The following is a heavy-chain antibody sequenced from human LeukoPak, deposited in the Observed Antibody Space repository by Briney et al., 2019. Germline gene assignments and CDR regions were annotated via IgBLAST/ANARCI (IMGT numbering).Heavy chain of an antibody. CDR3: AREGYSAYGLDY. V-gene: IGHV3-23*01. CDR2: ISASGDTT. J-gene: IGHJ4*02. D-gene: IGHD5-12*01. Sequence: PGGSLRLSCAASGFTFSNSAMTWVRQSPGKGLEWVSDISASGDTTHYADSVKGRFTISRDNAKNSLDLQMDSLRVEDTAVYYCAREGYSAYGLDYWGQGTLVTVSS. CDR1: GFTFSNSA.